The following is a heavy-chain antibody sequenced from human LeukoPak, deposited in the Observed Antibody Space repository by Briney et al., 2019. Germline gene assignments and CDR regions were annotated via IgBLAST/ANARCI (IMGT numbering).Heavy chain of an antibody. CDR3: ARDVMVRGVIIQGPFDY. CDR1: GYTFTGYY. J-gene: IGHJ4*02. CDR2: INPNSGGT. Sequence: ASVKVSCKASGYTFTGYYMHWVRQAPGQGLEWMGRINPNSGGTNYAQKFQGRVTMTRDTSISTAYMELSRLRSDDTAVYYCARDVMVRGVIIQGPFDYWGQGTLVTVSS. V-gene: IGHV1-2*06. D-gene: IGHD3-10*01.